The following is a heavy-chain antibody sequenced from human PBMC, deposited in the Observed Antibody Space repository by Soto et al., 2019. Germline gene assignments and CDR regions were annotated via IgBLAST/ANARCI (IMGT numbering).Heavy chain of an antibody. CDR2: IYYSGST. V-gene: IGHV4-39*01. Sequence: SQTLSLTCTVSGGSISTSTYYWGWIRKPPGKGLEWIGTIYYSGSTYYNPSLKSRVTISVDTSKNQFSLKLSSVTAADTAVYDCASSGWFDPWGQGTLVTVS. CDR1: GGSISTSTYY. J-gene: IGHJ5*02. CDR3: ASSGWFDP.